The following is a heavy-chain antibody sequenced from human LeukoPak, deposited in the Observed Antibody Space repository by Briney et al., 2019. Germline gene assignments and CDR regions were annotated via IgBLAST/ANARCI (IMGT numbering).Heavy chain of an antibody. CDR3: AKEIVLMVYAILGY. V-gene: IGHV3-23*01. J-gene: IGHJ4*02. D-gene: IGHD2-8*01. Sequence: GGSLRLSCAASGFTFGSYAMSWVREGPGKGREWGSPICGIGGSTYYADSVKGRFTISRDNSKNTLYLQMNSLRAEDTDVYYCAKEIVLMVYAILGYLVQGTLVTVSS. CDR1: GFTFGSYA. CDR2: ICGIGGST.